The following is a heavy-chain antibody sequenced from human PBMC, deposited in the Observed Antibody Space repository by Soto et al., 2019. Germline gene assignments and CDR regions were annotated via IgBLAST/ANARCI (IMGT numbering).Heavy chain of an antibody. J-gene: IGHJ6*02. Sequence: QVQLVQSGAEVKKPGSSVTVSCKASGGTFGNSAISWVRQAPGQGLEWMGGIIPIFPTPHYAQKFQGRVTITADEPTSTAYMELTSLRSEHTAVYYGARDKTRLPIAGNYFYAIDVWGQGAAVTVSS. V-gene: IGHV1-69*12. CDR3: ARDKTRLPIAGNYFYAIDV. D-gene: IGHD6-25*01. CDR2: IIPIFPTP. CDR1: GGTFGNSA.